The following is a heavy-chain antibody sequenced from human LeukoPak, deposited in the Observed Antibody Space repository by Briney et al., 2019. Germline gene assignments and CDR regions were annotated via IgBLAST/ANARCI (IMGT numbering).Heavy chain of an antibody. V-gene: IGHV3-20*04. CDR1: GFTFSSDA. D-gene: IGHD3-3*01. Sequence: GGSLRLSCAASGFTFSSDAMSWVRQAPGKGLEWVSGINWNGGSTGYADSVKGRFTISRDNSKNTLYLQMNSLRADDTAVYYCARDQGYDFWSGYRFDYWGQGTLVTVSS. CDR3: ARDQGYDFWSGYRFDY. CDR2: INWNGGST. J-gene: IGHJ4*02.